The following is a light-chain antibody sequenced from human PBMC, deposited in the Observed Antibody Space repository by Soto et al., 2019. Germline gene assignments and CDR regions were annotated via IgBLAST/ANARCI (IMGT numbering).Light chain of an antibody. Sequence: QSALTQPRSVSGSPGQSVTISCTGSSSDVGAYNFVSWYQRYPAKAPKLMIYDVNKRPSGVPDRFSGSKSGYTASLTISGLQAEAEADYYCCSYAGNYPKFGGGTKLTVL. V-gene: IGLV2-11*01. CDR3: CSYAGNYPK. J-gene: IGLJ3*02. CDR2: DVN. CDR1: SSDVGAYNF.